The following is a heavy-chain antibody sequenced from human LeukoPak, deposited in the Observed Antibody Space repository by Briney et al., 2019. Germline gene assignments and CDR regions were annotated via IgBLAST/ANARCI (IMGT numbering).Heavy chain of an antibody. CDR1: GFIFSSYA. CDR2: ISFNGGNT. D-gene: IGHD3-10*01. V-gene: IGHV3-64*04. J-gene: IGHJ5*02. Sequence: GGSLRLSCSASGFIFSSYAMHWVRQAPGKGLEYVSGISFNGGNTYFADSVKGRFTISRDNSKNTVYLQMNSLRAEDTAVYYCLPYGSGSTWGQGTLVTVSS. CDR3: LPYGSGST.